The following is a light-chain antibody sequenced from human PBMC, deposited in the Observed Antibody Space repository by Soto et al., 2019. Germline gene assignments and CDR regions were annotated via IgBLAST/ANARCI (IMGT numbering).Light chain of an antibody. J-gene: IGKJ1*01. CDR3: QQYLDWPRK. CDR1: QSVGSD. V-gene: IGKV3-15*01. Sequence: IVITHSPATLSVSPGARATLSCRARQSVGSDLVWYRQKPGQAPRLLIYGASNRATGVPHRFSGSGSGTVFTLTITSLQSDDFAVYDCQQYLDWPRKFGQGIKV. CDR2: GAS.